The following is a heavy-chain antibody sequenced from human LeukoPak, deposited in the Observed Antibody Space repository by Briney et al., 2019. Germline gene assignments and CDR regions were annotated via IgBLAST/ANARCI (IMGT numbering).Heavy chain of an antibody. CDR3: AREPYDSGGG. J-gene: IGHJ4*02. Sequence: PGGSLRLSCAASGFTFSTFRVNWVRQPPGKGLEWVSSISSSHIYYADSVRGRFTISRDDAKNSLYLHMNSLRAEDTAVYYCAREPYDSGGGWGQGTLVTVSS. CDR2: ISSSHI. V-gene: IGHV3-21*06. D-gene: IGHD3-22*01. CDR1: GFTFSTFR.